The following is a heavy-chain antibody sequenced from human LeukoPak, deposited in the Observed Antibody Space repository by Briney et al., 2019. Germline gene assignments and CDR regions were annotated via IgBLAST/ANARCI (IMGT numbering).Heavy chain of an antibody. V-gene: IGHV5-51*01. CDR2: IYPVDSDT. Sequence: GESLKISCKGSGYSFARYWIAWVRPMPGKGLEWMGIIYPVDSDTRYSPSFQGQVTISADKSISTAYLQWSSLKASDTAIYYCASLMGLRQPYGMNVWGQGTTVTVSS. D-gene: IGHD3-3*01. J-gene: IGHJ6*02. CDR3: ASLMGLRQPYGMNV. CDR1: GYSFARYW.